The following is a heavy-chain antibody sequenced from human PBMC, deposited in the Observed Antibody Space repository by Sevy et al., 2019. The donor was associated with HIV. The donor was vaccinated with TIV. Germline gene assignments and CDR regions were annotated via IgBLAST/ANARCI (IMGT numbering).Heavy chain of an antibody. J-gene: IGHJ4*02. D-gene: IGHD3-22*01. Sequence: SETLSLTCTVSGGSISSGDYYWSWIRQPPGKGLEWIGYIYYSGSTYYNPSLKSRVTISVDTSKNQFSLKLSSVTAAETAVYYCARGNYYDSSGYPGGYYFDYWGQGTLVTVSS. CDR3: ARGNYYDSSGYPGGYYFDY. V-gene: IGHV4-30-4*01. CDR1: GGSISSGDYY. CDR2: IYYSGST.